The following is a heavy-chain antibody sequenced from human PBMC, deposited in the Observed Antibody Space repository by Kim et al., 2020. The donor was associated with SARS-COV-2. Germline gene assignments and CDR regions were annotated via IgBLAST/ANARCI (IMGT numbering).Heavy chain of an antibody. CDR3: ARPRIESWELLGMDDGLDI. Sequence: GGSLRLSCTASGFTFMSYAVHWVRQAPGKGLEWVAVISDDGTKKYLADSVKGRFTISRDNSKNTLYLQMNSLRVEDTAVYYCARPRIESWELLGMDDGLDIWGQGTMVSVSS. J-gene: IGHJ3*02. CDR2: ISDDGTKK. CDR1: GFTFMSYA. V-gene: IGHV3-30-3*01. D-gene: IGHD1-26*01.